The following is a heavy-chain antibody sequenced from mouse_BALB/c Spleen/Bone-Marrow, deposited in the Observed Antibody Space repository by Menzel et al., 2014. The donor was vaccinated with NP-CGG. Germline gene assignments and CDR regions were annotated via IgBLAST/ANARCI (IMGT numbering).Heavy chain of an antibody. V-gene: IGHV1-61*01. CDR1: GYSFXSYW. D-gene: IGHD1-1*01. J-gene: IGHJ3*01. CDR2: IHPSDTET. Sequence: VKLMESGAELVRPGASVKLSCKASGYSFXSYWMNWVKQRPGQGLEWIGMIHPSDTETRLNQRFKDKATLTVDKSSSTAYMQLSSPTSEDSAVYYCARLEGNYGSTFAYWGQGTLVTVSA. CDR3: ARLEGNYGSTFAY.